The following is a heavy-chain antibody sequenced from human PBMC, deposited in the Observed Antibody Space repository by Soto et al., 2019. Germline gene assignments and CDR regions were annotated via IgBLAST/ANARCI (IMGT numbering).Heavy chain of an antibody. V-gene: IGHV4-59*01. Sequence: SETLSLTCNVSGGSMSFYYWSWIRQPPGKGLEWVGYIYYSGNTNYNPSLKSRVTISVDTSKNQFSLKLSSVTPTDTAVYYCVRGGWYHTYWGQGTLVTVSS. CDR1: GGSMSFYY. J-gene: IGHJ4*02. CDR2: IYYSGNT. D-gene: IGHD2-15*01. CDR3: VRGGWYHTY.